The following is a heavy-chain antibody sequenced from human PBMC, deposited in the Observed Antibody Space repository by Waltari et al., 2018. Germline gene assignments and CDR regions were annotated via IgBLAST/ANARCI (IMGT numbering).Heavy chain of an antibody. D-gene: IGHD6-19*01. CDR3: ATHGSGAGNYYFDY. CDR2: IYYSGGT. CDR1: GGSISSTGYY. V-gene: IGHV4-39*07. J-gene: IGHJ4*02. Sequence: QLQLQESGPGLVQPSETLSLTCTVSGGSISSTGYYWGWIRQPPGKGPEWIESIYYSGGTSYNPSLKSRVTISVDASKNQFSLKLSSVTAADTAVYYCATHGSGAGNYYFDYWGQGTLVTVSS.